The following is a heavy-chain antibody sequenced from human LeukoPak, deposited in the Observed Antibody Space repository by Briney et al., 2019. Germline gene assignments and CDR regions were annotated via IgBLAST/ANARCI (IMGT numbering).Heavy chain of an antibody. V-gene: IGHV3-30-3*01. CDR2: ISYDGSNK. Sequence: GGSLRLSCAAAGFTISSYAMHWVRQAPGKGLEWVAVISYDGSNKYYAGSVKGRFTISRDNSKNTLYLQMNSLRAEDTAVYYCARDRYGYSSGWPIDYWGQGTLVTVSS. J-gene: IGHJ4*02. D-gene: IGHD6-19*01. CDR3: ARDRYGYSSGWPIDY. CDR1: GFTISSYA.